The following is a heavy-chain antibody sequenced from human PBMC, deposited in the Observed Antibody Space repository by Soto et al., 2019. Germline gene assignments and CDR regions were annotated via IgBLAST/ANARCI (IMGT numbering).Heavy chain of an antibody. CDR2: IYYSGST. V-gene: IGHV4-31*03. J-gene: IGHJ5*02. CDR3: ARALTTVTLFDP. D-gene: IGHD4-17*01. CDR1: GGSISSGGYY. Sequence: QVQLQESGPGLVKPSQTLSLTCTVSGGSISSGGYYWSWIRQHPGKGLEWIGYIYYSGSTHYNPPLXRXXTRAVDTSKNQFSLKLSSVTAAATAVYYCARALTTVTLFDPWGQGTLVTVSS.